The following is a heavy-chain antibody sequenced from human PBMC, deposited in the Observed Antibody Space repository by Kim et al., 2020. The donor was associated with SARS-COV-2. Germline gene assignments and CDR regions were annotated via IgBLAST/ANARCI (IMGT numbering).Heavy chain of an antibody. V-gene: IGHV4-31*03. CDR2: IYYSGST. D-gene: IGHD3-10*01. CDR3: ASLTVRGETDYYYYGMDV. J-gene: IGHJ6*02. CDR1: GGSISSGGYY. Sequence: SETLSLTCTVSGGSISSGGYYWSWIRQHPGKGLEWIGYIYYSGSTYYNPSLKSRVTISVDTSKNQFSLKLSSVTAADTAVYYCASLTVRGETDYYYYGMDVWGQGTTVTVSS.